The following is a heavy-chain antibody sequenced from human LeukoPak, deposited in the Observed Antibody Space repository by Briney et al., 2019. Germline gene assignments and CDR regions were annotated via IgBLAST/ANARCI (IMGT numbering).Heavy chain of an antibody. J-gene: IGHJ4*02. CDR1: GGSFSGYY. CDR3: ARGEGSGYSYGYYFDY. D-gene: IGHD5-18*01. CDR2: INHSGST. V-gene: IGHV4-34*01. Sequence: SETLSLTCAVYGGSFSGYYWSWIRQPPGKGLEWIGKINHSGSTNYNPSLKSRVTISVDTSKNQFSLKLSSVTAADTAVYYCARGEGSGYSYGYYFDYWGQGTLVTVSS.